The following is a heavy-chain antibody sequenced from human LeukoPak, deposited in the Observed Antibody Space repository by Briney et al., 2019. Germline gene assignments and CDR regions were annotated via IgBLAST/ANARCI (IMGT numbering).Heavy chain of an antibody. CDR3: ASEAAGSPGYYYYMDV. Sequence: ASVKVSCKVSGYTFTELSMHWVRQAPGQGLEWMGWINPNSGGTNYAQKFQGRVTMTRDTSISTAYMELSRLRSDDTAVYYCASEAAGSPGYYYYMDVWGKGTTVTVSS. CDR2: INPNSGGT. D-gene: IGHD6-13*01. CDR1: GYTFTELS. V-gene: IGHV1-2*02. J-gene: IGHJ6*03.